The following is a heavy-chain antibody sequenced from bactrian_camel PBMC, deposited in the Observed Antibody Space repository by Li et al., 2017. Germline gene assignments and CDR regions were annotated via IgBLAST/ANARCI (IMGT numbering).Heavy chain of an antibody. V-gene: IGHV3S7*01. D-gene: IGHD6*01. CDR3: AAVNGGSWSSFGY. Sequence: HVQLVESGGGLVQPGGSLTLSCVASGFTFRLSAMSWVRQAPGKGLEWVSNIYTDGVTHYADSVKGRFTISKDNAKSTMYLQMNNLKPEDTAVYYCAAVNGGSWSSFGYWGQGTQVTVS. CDR1: GFTFRLSA. CDR2: IYTDGVT. J-gene: IGHJ4*01.